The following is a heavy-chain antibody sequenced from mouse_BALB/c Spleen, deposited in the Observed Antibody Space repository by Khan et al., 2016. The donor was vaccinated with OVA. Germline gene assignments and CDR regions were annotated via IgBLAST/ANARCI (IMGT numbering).Heavy chain of an antibody. CDR1: GFSLTSYG. J-gene: IGHJ4*01. Sequence: QVQLKESGPGLVAPSQNLSITCTVSGFSLTSYGVHWVRQPPGKGLDWLGVIWAGGSTSYNSALMSRLSISKDNSKSHVFLEMSSLQTDDQAMYYCAREPQIHYYGYRTMDNWGQGTSVTVSS. CDR3: AREPQIHYYGYRTMDN. V-gene: IGHV2-9*02. CDR2: IWAGGST. D-gene: IGHD1-2*01.